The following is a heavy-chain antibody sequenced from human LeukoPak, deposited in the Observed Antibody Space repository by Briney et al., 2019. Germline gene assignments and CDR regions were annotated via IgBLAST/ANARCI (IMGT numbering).Heavy chain of an antibody. J-gene: IGHJ4*02. Sequence: GGSLRLSCAASGFTFDNYAMSWVRQAPGKGLEWVSTISGSGGNTCYADSVKGRFTFSRDNSKNTLYLQMNSLRAEDTAVYYCAKLSNSSSHDYWGQGTLVTVSS. CDR2: ISGSGGNT. CDR1: GFTFDNYA. D-gene: IGHD5-18*01. CDR3: AKLSNSSSHDY. V-gene: IGHV3-23*01.